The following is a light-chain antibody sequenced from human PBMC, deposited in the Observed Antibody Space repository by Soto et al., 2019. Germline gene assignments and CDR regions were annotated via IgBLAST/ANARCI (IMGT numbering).Light chain of an antibody. J-gene: IGKJ2*01. Sequence: EIVLTQSPGTLSLSPGERVTLSCRASQSVRSNFLAWYQQKPGQSPRLLIYGASTRATGIPDRFSGSGSGTAFALTISRLEPEDFAMYYCQQYSSAPYTFGEGTKLRIK. V-gene: IGKV3-20*01. CDR2: GAS. CDR1: QSVRSNF. CDR3: QQYSSAPYT.